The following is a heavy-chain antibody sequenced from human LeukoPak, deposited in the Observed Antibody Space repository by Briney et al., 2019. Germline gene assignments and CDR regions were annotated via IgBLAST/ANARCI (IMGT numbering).Heavy chain of an antibody. D-gene: IGHD1-26*01. V-gene: IGHV5-51*01. J-gene: IGHJ4*02. Sequence: GESLKISCKGSGFSFTAHWIAWVRQMPGKGLEWMGSIYPGDSDARYCPPFQGQVTISADKSISTAYLQWSSLRASDTAMYYCARRLYSGDSMTAFDYWGQGTLVTVSS. CDR1: GFSFTAHW. CDR2: IYPGDSDA. CDR3: ARRLYSGDSMTAFDY.